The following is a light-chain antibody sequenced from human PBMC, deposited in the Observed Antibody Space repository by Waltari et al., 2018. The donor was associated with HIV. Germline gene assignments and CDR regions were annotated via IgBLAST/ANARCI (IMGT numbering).Light chain of an antibody. Sequence: QSVLRQPPSVSGAPGQRVTISCTGSRSNIRVDYQVHRYQHRPGAAPKLLIFGYSNRPSGVPGRFSGSKSGTSASLAISGLQAEDEADYYCQSYDSTLSAWVFGGGTKLTVL. V-gene: IGLV1-40*01. CDR2: GYS. J-gene: IGLJ3*02. CDR1: RSNIRVDYQ. CDR3: QSYDSTLSAWV.